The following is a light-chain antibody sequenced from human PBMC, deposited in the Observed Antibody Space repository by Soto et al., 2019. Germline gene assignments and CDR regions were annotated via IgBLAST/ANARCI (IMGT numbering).Light chain of an antibody. CDR1: SSNIGSSY. V-gene: IGLV1-47*01. CDR3: AGWDASLSGHVV. J-gene: IGLJ2*01. CDR2: RNN. Sequence: QSVLTQPPSASGTPGQRVTISYAGSSSNIGSSYVYWYQQLPGTAPKLVIFRNNQRPSGVPDRFSGSKSGTSASLAISGLRSEDEADYYCAGWDASLSGHVVFGGGTKVTVL.